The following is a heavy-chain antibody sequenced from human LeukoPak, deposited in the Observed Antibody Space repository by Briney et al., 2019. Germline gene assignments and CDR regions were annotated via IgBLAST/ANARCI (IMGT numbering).Heavy chain of an antibody. V-gene: IGHV1-46*02. Sequence: ASVKVSCKASGYTFNTNYIHWVRQAPGQGLEWIGVINPSGDGTSYPQKFQGRVTLARDTSTGTIHMELSSLRSEDTAIYYCAKETPNTGWFDPWGQGTLVTVSS. CDR2: INPSGDGT. CDR1: GYTFNTNY. J-gene: IGHJ5*02. D-gene: IGHD1-14*01. CDR3: AKETPNTGWFDP.